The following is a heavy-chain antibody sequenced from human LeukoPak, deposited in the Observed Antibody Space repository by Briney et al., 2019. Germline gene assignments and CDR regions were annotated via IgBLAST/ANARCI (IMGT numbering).Heavy chain of an antibody. CDR3: TKYSGRIDY. CDR1: GFTFGDYA. Sequence: GRSLRVSCTSSGFTFGDYAMSWFRQAPGKGLEWVAFIRSKAYGGTTEYAASVKGRFTISRDDSKSIAYLQMNSLKTEDTAVYYCTKYSGRIDYWGQGTLVTVSS. J-gene: IGHJ4*02. CDR2: IRSKAYGGTT. D-gene: IGHD5-18*01. V-gene: IGHV3-49*03.